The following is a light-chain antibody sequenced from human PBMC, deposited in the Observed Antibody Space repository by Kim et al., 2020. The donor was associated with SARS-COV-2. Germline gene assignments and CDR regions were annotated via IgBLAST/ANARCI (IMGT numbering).Light chain of an antibody. CDR1: ALPKKN. CDR3: QSADTSGSYRV. Sequence: SYVLTQAPSMSVSPGQTARITCSGDALPKKNAYWYQQKPGQAPVLVIYKDSERPSGIPERFSCSSSGTTVTLTISGVQAEDEADYYCQSADTSGSYRVFGGGTQLTVL. CDR2: KDS. V-gene: IGLV3-25*03. J-gene: IGLJ3*02.